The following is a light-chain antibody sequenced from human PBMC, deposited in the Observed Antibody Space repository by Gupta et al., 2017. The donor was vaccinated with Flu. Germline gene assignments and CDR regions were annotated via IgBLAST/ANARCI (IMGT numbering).Light chain of an antibody. J-gene: IGKJ2*03. CDR1: QSVLYSSNNNNY. CDR3: QQYYSTPRYS. CDR2: WAS. Sequence: DIVMTQSPDSLAVSLGERATINCKSSQSVLYSSNNNNYLAWYQQKPGKPPKLLIYWASTRESGVPDRFSGSGSGTDFTLTISSLQAEDVAVYYCQQYYSTPRYSFGQGTKLEIK. V-gene: IGKV4-1*01.